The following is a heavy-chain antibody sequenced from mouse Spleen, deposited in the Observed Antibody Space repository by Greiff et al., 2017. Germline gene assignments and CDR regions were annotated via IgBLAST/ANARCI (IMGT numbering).Heavy chain of an antibody. CDR1: GFTFTDYY. D-gene: IGHD3-3*01. Sequence: EVHLVESGGGLVQPGGSLRLSCATSGFTFTDYYMSWVRQPPGKALEWLGFIRNKANGYTTEYSASVKGRFTISRDNSQSILYLQMNTLRAEDSATYYCARDRLAFDYWGQGTTLTVSS. CDR2: IRNKANGYTT. V-gene: IGHV7-3*02. J-gene: IGHJ2*01. CDR3: ARDRLAFDY.